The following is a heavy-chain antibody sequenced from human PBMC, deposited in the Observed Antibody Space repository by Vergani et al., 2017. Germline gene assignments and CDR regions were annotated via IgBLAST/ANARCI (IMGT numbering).Heavy chain of an antibody. CDR1: GFTFSDFS. Sequence: EVHLLESGGGLVQSGGSLRLSCAASGFTFSDFSMSWVRQAPGKGLEWVAFFGSSGPYINYADSVKGRFIISRDNTNNSLFLQLRSLRAEDAAVYYCARDCTSGGCPDNYGMDVWGQGATVTVSS. J-gene: IGHJ6*02. V-gene: IGHV3-21*06. CDR2: FGSSGPYI. D-gene: IGHD2-8*01. CDR3: ARDCTSGGCPDNYGMDV.